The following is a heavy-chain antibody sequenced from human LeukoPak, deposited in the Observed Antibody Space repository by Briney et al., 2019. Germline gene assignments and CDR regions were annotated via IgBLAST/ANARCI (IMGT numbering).Heavy chain of an antibody. CDR2: ISGSGGRI. V-gene: IGHV3-23*01. CDR3: ATGLSGGWYYFDY. CDR1: RFNFSTYA. D-gene: IGHD6-19*01. Sequence: GGSLRLSCAASRFNFSTYAMSWVRQAPGKGLEWVSIISGSGGRIYYADSVKGRFTISRDNSKNMLFLQINSLRAEDTAVYYCATGLSGGWYYFDYWGQGTLVTVSS. J-gene: IGHJ4*02.